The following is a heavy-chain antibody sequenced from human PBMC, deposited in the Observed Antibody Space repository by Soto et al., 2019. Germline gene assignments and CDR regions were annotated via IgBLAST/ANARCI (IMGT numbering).Heavy chain of an antibody. CDR3: ARDQSMRGFDP. J-gene: IGHJ5*02. CDR2: IYYSGST. D-gene: IGHD3-22*01. V-gene: IGHV4-31*03. CDR1: GGSISSGGYY. Sequence: SETLSLTCTVSGGSISSGGYYWSWIRQHPGKGLEWIGYIYYSGSTYYNPSLKSRVTISVDTSKNQFSLKLSSVTAADTAVYYCARDQSMRGFDPWGQGTLVTVSS.